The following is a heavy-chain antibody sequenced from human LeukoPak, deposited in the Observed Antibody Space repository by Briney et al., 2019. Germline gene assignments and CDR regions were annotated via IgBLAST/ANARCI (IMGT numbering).Heavy chain of an antibody. V-gene: IGHV3-30-3*01. CDR3: ARVGSGSYPIPGAFDI. CDR2: ISYDGSNK. CDR1: GFTFSSYA. J-gene: IGHJ3*02. Sequence: PGGSLRLSCAASGFTFSSYAMHWVRQAPGKGLEWVAVISYDGSNKYYADSVKGRFTISRDNSKNSLYLQMNSLRAEDTALYHCARVGSGSYPIPGAFDIWGQGTMVTVSS. D-gene: IGHD1-26*01.